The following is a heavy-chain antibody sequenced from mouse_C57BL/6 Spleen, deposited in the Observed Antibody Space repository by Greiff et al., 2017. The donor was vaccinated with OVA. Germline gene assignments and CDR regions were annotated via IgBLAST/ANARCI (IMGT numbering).Heavy chain of an antibody. V-gene: IGHV5-16*01. Sequence: EVQVVESEGGLVQPGSSMKLSCTASGFTFSDYYMAWVRQVPEKGLEWVANINYDGSSTYYLDALKSRFIISRDNAKNILYLQMSSLKSEDTATYYCARDRRGNYAMDYWGQGTSVTVSS. CDR2: INYDGSST. J-gene: IGHJ4*01. CDR1: GFTFSDYY. CDR3: ARDRRGNYAMDY. D-gene: IGHD1-1*02.